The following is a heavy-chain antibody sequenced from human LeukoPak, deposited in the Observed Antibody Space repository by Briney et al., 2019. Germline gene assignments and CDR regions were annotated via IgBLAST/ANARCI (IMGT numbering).Heavy chain of an antibody. D-gene: IGHD5-12*01. CDR1: GGSISNNY. CDR3: ARDNGYSGPGIDY. J-gene: IGHJ4*02. V-gene: IGHV4-4*07. CDR2: VYGSGST. Sequence: SETLSLTCIVSGGSISNNYWSWTRQSAEKGLEYLGRVYGSGSTDYSPSVKSRVTMSVDTSKNQFSLKLSSVTAADTAVYYCARDNGYSGPGIDYWGQGTLVTVSS.